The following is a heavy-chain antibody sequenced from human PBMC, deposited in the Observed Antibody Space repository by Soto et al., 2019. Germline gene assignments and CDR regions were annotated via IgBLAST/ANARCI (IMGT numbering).Heavy chain of an antibody. Sequence: PGGSLRLSYAASGFTFSSYGMHWVRQAPGKGLEWVAVISYDGSNKYYADCVKGRFTISRDNSKNTLYLQMNSLRAEDTAVYYCAKDLGIVGATSCFDYWGQGTLVTVSS. CDR3: AKDLGIVGATSCFDY. D-gene: IGHD1-26*01. J-gene: IGHJ4*02. CDR1: GFTFSSYG. V-gene: IGHV3-30*18. CDR2: ISYDGSNK.